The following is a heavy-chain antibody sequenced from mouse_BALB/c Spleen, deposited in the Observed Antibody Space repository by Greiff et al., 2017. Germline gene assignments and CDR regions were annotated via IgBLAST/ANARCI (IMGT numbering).Heavy chain of an antibody. CDR2: INPYNGDT. Sequence: VHVKQSGPELVKPGASVKISCKASGYSFTGYFMNWVMQSHGKSLEWIGRINPYNGDTFYNQKFKGKATLTVDKSSSTAHMELRSLASEDSAVYYCARGIYYYGSSHFDYWGQGTTLTVSS. CDR1: GYSFTGYF. V-gene: IGHV1-20*02. D-gene: IGHD1-1*01. J-gene: IGHJ2*01. CDR3: ARGIYYYGSSHFDY.